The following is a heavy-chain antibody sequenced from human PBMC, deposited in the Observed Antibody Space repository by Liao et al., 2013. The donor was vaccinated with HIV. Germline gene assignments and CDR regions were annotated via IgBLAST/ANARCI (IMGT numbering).Heavy chain of an antibody. CDR2: IYTSGSS. CDR3: ARDADSTSPGMFDY. D-gene: IGHD2/OR15-2a*01. CDR1: GGSISGGSHY. V-gene: IGHV4-61*02. Sequence: QVQLQESGPGLVKASQTLTLTCSVSGGSISGGSHYWSWIRQPVGKGLEWIGRIYTSGSSDSKPSLRSRVTMSVDTSKNEVSLRLKSVTAADTAVYYCARDADSTSPGMFDYWGQGTLITISS. J-gene: IGHJ4*02.